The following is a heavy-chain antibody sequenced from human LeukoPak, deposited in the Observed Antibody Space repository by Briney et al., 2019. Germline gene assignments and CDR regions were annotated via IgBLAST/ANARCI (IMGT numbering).Heavy chain of an antibody. Sequence: SGGSLRLSCAASGFTFSSYAMHWVRQAPGKGLEWVAVISYDGSNKYYADSVKGRFTISRGNSKNTLYLQMNSLRAEDTAVYYCARDRRGYSYGYFDYWGQGTLVTVSS. V-gene: IGHV3-30-3*01. J-gene: IGHJ4*02. CDR3: ARDRRGYSYGYFDY. CDR2: ISYDGSNK. D-gene: IGHD5-18*01. CDR1: GFTFSSYA.